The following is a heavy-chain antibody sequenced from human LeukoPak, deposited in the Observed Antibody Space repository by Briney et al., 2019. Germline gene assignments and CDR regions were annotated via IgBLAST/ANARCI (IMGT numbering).Heavy chain of an antibody. V-gene: IGHV1-46*01. Sequence: ASVKVSCKASGYTFTGYYMHWVRQAPGQGLEWMGIINPSGGSTSYAQKFQGRVTMTRDMSTSTVYMELSSLRSEDTAVYYCARYGPPYYYMDVWGKGTTVTVSS. CDR2: INPSGGST. J-gene: IGHJ6*03. CDR3: ARYGPPYYYMDV. CDR1: GYTFTGYY. D-gene: IGHD4-17*01.